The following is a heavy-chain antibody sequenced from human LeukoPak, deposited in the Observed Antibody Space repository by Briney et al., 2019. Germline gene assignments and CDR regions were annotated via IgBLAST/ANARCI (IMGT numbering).Heavy chain of an antibody. CDR3: ARDNCSGGSCYGPILSPDWFDP. J-gene: IGHJ5*02. CDR2: ISAYNGNT. CDR1: GYTFTSYG. V-gene: IGHV1-18*01. D-gene: IGHD2-15*01. Sequence: GASVKVSCKASGYTFTSYGISWVRQAPGQGLEWMGWISAYNGNTNYAQKLQGRVTMTTDTSTSTAYMELRSLRSDDTAVYYCARDNCSGGSCYGPILSPDWFDPGAREPWSPSPQ.